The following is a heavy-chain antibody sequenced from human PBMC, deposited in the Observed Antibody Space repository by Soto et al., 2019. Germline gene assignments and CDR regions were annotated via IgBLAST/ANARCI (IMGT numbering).Heavy chain of an antibody. CDR1: GGSISNGAYY. J-gene: IGHJ6*02. CDR3: VRDRSGGSESSPFGMDV. V-gene: IGHV4-31*03. Sequence: SETLSLTCTVSGGSISNGAYYWTWIRQHPGKGLEWIGYIYYSGATSYNPSLKSRVTISVDTSKNQFSLKLSSVTAADTAVYYCVRDRSGGSESSPFGMDVWGQGTTVTVSS. CDR2: IYYSGAT. D-gene: IGHD3-10*01.